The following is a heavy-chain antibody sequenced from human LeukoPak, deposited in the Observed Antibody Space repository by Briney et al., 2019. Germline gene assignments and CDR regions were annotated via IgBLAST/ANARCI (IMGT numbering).Heavy chain of an antibody. CDR1: GFTFSHYA. V-gene: IGHV3-30*03. D-gene: IGHD3-22*01. CDR3: ARAYDNSDYVPYYFDN. Sequence: GGSLRLSCAASGFTFSHYAMHWVRQAPGKGLDWVAVISYDGTNKYYADSVKGRFTISRDNSKNRLHLQMNSLRAEDTAVYYCARAYDNSDYVPYYFDNWGQGTLVTVSS. J-gene: IGHJ4*02. CDR2: ISYDGTNK.